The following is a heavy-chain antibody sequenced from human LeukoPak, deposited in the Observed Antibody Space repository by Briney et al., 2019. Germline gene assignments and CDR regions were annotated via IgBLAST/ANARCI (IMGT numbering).Heavy chain of an antibody. CDR2: IYYSGST. CDR3: ARDAHYYDSSGPLDY. CDR1: GGSISSSSYY. V-gene: IGHV4-39*07. D-gene: IGHD3-22*01. J-gene: IGHJ4*02. Sequence: SETLSLTCTVSGGSISSSSYYWGWIRQPPGKGLEWTGSIYYSGSTYYNPSLKSRVTISVDTSKNQFSLKLSSVTAADTAVYYCARDAHYYDSSGPLDYWGQGTLVTVSS.